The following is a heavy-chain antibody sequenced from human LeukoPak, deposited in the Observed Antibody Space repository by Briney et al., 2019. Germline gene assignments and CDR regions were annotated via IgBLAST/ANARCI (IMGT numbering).Heavy chain of an antibody. Sequence: GASVKVSCKASGYTFTSYYMHWMRQAPGQGLEWMGIINPSGGSTSYAQKFQGRVTMTRDTSTSTVYIELSSLRSEETAVYYCARDKNRDYDFWSGYWGCLGYWGQGTLVTVSS. CDR2: INPSGGST. V-gene: IGHV1-46*03. CDR3: ARDKNRDYDFWSGYWGCLGY. J-gene: IGHJ4*02. D-gene: IGHD3-3*01. CDR1: GYTFTSYY.